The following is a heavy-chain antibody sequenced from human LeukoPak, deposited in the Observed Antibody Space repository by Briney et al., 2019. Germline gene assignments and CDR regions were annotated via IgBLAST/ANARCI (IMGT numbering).Heavy chain of an antibody. CDR2: IYYSGST. CDR3: ARVAPYYYDSSGSDY. Sequence: SETLSLTCTVSGGSISSSSYYWGWIRQPPGKGLEWIGSIYYSGSTYYNPSLKSRVTISVDTSKNQFSLKLSSVTAADTAVYYCARVAPYYYDSSGSDYWGQGTLVTVSS. D-gene: IGHD3-22*01. J-gene: IGHJ4*02. V-gene: IGHV4-39*01. CDR1: GGSISSSSYY.